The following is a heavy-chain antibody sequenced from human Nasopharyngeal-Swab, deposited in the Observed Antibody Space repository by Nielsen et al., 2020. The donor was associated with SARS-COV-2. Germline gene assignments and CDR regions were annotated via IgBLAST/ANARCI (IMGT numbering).Heavy chain of an antibody. CDR3: ARVHSPIFCSSTSCHLYYYYGMDV. CDR2: ISAYNGNT. V-gene: IGHV1-18*01. Sequence: ASVKVSCKASGYTFTSYGISWVRQAPGQGLEWMGWISAYNGNTNYAQKLQGRVTMTTDTSTSTAYMELRSLRSDDTAVYYCARVHSPIFCSSTSCHLYYYYGMDVWGQGTTVTVSS. CDR1: GYTFTSYG. D-gene: IGHD2-2*01. J-gene: IGHJ6*02.